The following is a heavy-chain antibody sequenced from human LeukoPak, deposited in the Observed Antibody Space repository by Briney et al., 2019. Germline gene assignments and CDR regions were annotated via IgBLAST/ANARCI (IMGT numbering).Heavy chain of an antibody. V-gene: IGHV1-2*02. D-gene: IGHD4-17*01. Sequence: ASVKVSFKASGYTFTNHYIHWVRQAPGQGLEWMGWINPNGGGTNYAQKFQGRVTITRDTSISTVYMELSGLRSDDTAVYSCARTGDYLWNYLDYWGQGTLVTVSS. CDR2: INPNGGGT. CDR1: GYTFTNHY. CDR3: ARTGDYLWNYLDY. J-gene: IGHJ4*02.